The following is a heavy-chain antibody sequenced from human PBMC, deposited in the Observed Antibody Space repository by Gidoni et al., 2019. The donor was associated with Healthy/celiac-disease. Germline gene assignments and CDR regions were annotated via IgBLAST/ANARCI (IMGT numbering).Heavy chain of an antibody. J-gene: IGHJ4*02. CDR1: GGSISSGDYH. CDR2: IYYRGNT. D-gene: IGHD4-17*01. V-gene: IGHV4-31*03. Sequence: QVQLQESGPGLVKPSQTLSLTCTVSGGSISSGDYHWNWIRQHPGKGLEWSGYIYYRGNTYYNPSRKSRVIISADTSKNQFSLKLSSVTAADTAVYYCARATVPPSNFDYWGQGTLVTVSS. CDR3: ARATVPPSNFDY.